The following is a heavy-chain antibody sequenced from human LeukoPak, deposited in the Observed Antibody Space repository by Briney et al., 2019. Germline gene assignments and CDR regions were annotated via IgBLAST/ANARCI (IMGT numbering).Heavy chain of an antibody. CDR1: GGSFSGYY. D-gene: IGHD3-22*01. CDR2: INHSGST. CDR3: ARASGYSHDAFDI. V-gene: IGHV4-34*01. J-gene: IGHJ3*02. Sequence: SETLSLTCAVYGGSFSGYYWSWIRQPPGKGLEWIGEINHSGSTNYNPSLKSRVTISVDTSKNQFSLKLSSVTAADTAVYYCARASGYSHDAFDIWGQGTMVTVSS.